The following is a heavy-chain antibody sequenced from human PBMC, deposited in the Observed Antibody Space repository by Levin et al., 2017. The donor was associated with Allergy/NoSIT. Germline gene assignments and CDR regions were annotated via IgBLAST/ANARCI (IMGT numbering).Heavy chain of an antibody. D-gene: IGHD3-10*01. Sequence: QAGGSLRLSCAASGFTFSSYGMHWFRQAPGKGLEWVAVISYDGSKIHYADSVEGRFTISRDNSKNMLYLQMSSLRAEDTAMYFCATTWHQKSGTNYKRFDYWGQGNLVIVSS. J-gene: IGHJ4*01. CDR2: ISYDGSKI. CDR3: ATTWHQKSGTNYKRFDY. V-gene: IGHV3-30*03. CDR1: GFTFSSYG.